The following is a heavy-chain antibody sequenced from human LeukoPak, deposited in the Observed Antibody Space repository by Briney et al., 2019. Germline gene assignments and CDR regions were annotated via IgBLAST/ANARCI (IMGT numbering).Heavy chain of an antibody. CDR1: GFTFSDYY. V-gene: IGHV3-11*03. D-gene: IGHD6-19*01. Sequence: PGGSLRLSCAASGFTFSDYYMSWIRQAPGKGLEWVSFISSSSSDTNYADSVKGRFTISRDNAKNSLFLQMNSLRVEDTAVYYCARMGQWLALDYWGQGTLVTVSS. CDR2: ISSSSSDT. J-gene: IGHJ4*02. CDR3: ARMGQWLALDY.